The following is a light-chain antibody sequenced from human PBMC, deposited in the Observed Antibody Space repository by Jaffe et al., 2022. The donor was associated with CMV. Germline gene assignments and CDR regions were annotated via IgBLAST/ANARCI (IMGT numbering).Light chain of an antibody. CDR3: QQYSRSPGT. CDR1: QTVSNNY. Sequence: EIVLTQSPDTLSLSPGERATLSCRASQTVSNNYLAWYQQKLGQPPRLLIYGASTRATGIPDRFGGSGSGTDFTLTITRLEPEDFAVYYCQQYSRSPGTFGQGTKMEIK. J-gene: IGKJ1*01. V-gene: IGKV3-20*01. CDR2: GAS.